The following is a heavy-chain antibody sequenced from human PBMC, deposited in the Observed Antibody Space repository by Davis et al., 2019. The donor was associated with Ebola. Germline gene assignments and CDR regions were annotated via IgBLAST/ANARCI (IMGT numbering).Heavy chain of an antibody. D-gene: IGHD3-10*01. V-gene: IGHV1-46*01. J-gene: IGHJ5*02. CDR1: GYTFTSYY. Sequence: AASVKVSCKASGYTFTSYYMHWVRQAPGQGLEWMGIINPSGGSTSYAQKLQGRVTMTRDTSTSTVYMELSSLRSEDTAVYYCARGVTMVREHNWFDPWGQGTLVTVSS. CDR3: ARGVTMVREHNWFDP. CDR2: INPSGGST.